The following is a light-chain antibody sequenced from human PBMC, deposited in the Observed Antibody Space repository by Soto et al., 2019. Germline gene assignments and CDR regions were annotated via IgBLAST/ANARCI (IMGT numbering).Light chain of an antibody. J-gene: IGKJ2*03. CDR1: QSIRRGY. Sequence: DSVLTQSPGTLSLSPGEGATLSCRASQSIRRGYLAWYQQKPGQAPRLLIYGTSSRATGVPDRFSGSGSGTDFTLTISRLEREDFALYYCQQYGISPYSFGQGTKVDIK. V-gene: IGKV3-20*01. CDR2: GTS. CDR3: QQYGISPYS.